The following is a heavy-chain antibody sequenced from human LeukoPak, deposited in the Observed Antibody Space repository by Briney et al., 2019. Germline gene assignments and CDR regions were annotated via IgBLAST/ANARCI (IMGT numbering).Heavy chain of an antibody. CDR1: GYSISSGYY. Sequence: PSETLSLTCAVSGYSISSGYYWGWIRQPPGKGLEWIGSIYHSGSAYYNPSLKSRITISVDTSKKQFSLKLSSVTAADTAVYYCARDKGTAMVLFDYWGQGTLVTVSS. CDR3: ARDKGTAMVLFDY. CDR2: IYHSGSA. D-gene: IGHD5-18*01. J-gene: IGHJ4*02. V-gene: IGHV4-38-2*02.